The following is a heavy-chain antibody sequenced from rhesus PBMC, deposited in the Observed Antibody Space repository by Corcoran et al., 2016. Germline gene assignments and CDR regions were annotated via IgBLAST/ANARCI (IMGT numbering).Heavy chain of an antibody. D-gene: IGHD3-3*01. V-gene: IGHV4-76*01. J-gene: IGHJ4*01. CDR3: ARDLGRIDY. CDR2: IYGSSGST. CDR1: GGSISSGLD. Sequence: QVQLQESGPGVVKPSETLSLTCDVSGGSISSGLDWSWNRPPPGKGLEWVWDIYGSSGSTNYNPSLKNRVTISKDASNTQFSLKLSSVTAADTAVYYCARDLGRIDYWGQGVLVTVSS.